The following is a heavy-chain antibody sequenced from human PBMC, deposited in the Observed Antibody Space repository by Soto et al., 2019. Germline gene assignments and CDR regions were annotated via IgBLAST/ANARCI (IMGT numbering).Heavy chain of an antibody. V-gene: IGHV1-2*02. CDR2: INPNSGGT. J-gene: IGHJ6*02. Sequence: ASVKVSCKDSGYTFPDYYMHWVRHAPGQGLEWMGWINPNSGGTNYAQQFQGRVTMTRDTSISTAYMELSRLRSDDTAVYYCARKLELRGSYYYYYDMDVWGQGTTVTVSS. CDR1: GYTFPDYY. D-gene: IGHD1-7*01. CDR3: ARKLELRGSYYYYYDMDV.